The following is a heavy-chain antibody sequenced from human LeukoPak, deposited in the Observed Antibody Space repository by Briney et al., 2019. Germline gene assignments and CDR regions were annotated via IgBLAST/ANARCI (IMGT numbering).Heavy chain of an antibody. D-gene: IGHD2-15*01. CDR1: GYTFTSYG. Sequence: SVKVSCKASGYTFTSYGISWVRQAPGQGLEWMGRIIPILGIANYAQKFQGRVTITADKSTSTAYMELSSLRSEDTAVYYCASREKSSREIDYWGQGTLVTVSS. J-gene: IGHJ4*02. V-gene: IGHV1-69*04. CDR3: ASREKSSREIDY. CDR2: IIPILGIA.